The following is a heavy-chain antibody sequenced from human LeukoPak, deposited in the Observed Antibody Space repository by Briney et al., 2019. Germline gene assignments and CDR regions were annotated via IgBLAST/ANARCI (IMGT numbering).Heavy chain of an antibody. CDR2: INWNGDKI. CDR1: GFTFDDYA. CDR3: AKGDYGDYGRSYFYMDV. D-gene: IGHD4-17*01. Sequence: GRSLRLSCAASGFTFDDYAMHWVRHAPGKGLEWVSGINWNGDKIGYADSVKGRFTISRDNAKNSLYRQMNSLRPEDTALYYCAKGDYGDYGRSYFYMDVWGKGTTVTVSS. V-gene: IGHV3-9*01. J-gene: IGHJ6*03.